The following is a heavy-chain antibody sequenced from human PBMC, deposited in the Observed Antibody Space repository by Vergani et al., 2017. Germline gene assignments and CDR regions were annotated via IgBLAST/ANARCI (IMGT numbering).Heavy chain of an antibody. J-gene: IGHJ4*02. V-gene: IGHV3-30*04. CDR1: GFTFSSYA. CDR2: ISYDGSNK. CDR3: ARGRHLDGSGTMPFDF. D-gene: IGHD2-15*01. Sequence: QVQLVESGGGVVQPGRSLRLSCAASGFTFSSYAMHWVRQAPGKGLEWVAVISYDGSNKYYADSVKGRFTISRNNSKNTLYLQMNSLGAEDTAVYYCARGRHLDGSGTMPFDFWGQGTLVTVSS.